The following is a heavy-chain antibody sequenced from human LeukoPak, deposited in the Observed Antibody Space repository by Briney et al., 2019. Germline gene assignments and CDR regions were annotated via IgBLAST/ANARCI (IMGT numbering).Heavy chain of an antibody. Sequence: QTGGSLRLSCAASGFTFDDYAMHWVRQAPGKGLEWVSGISWNSGSIGYADSVKGRFTISRDNAKNSLYLQMNSLRAEDTALYYCAKDSHVGGQWLVPDAFDIWGQGTMVTVSS. D-gene: IGHD6-19*01. CDR3: AKDSHVGGQWLVPDAFDI. CDR2: ISWNSGSI. V-gene: IGHV3-9*01. CDR1: GFTFDDYA. J-gene: IGHJ3*02.